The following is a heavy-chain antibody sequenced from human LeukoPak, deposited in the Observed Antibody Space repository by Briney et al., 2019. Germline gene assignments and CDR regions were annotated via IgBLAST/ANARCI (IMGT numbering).Heavy chain of an antibody. CDR1: GFNFNSAA. CDR2: IGAIGGST. D-gene: IGHD1-26*01. V-gene: IGHV3-23*01. Sequence: PGGSLRLSCAASGFNFNSAAMTWGRQVAGKGLEWVSPIGAIGGSTYYADSVKGRFTISRDNSKTTLSLQMNRLKVEDTAIYYCAKGNRGSSSFDYWGQGTPVTVSS. CDR3: AKGNRGSSSFDY. J-gene: IGHJ4*02.